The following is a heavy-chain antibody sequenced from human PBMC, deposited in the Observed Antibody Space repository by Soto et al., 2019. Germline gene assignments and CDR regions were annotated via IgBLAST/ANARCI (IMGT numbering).Heavy chain of an antibody. CDR3: AKATPPAYDYIWGSYRFSAFDI. J-gene: IGHJ3*02. Sequence: GGSLRLSCAASGFTFSSYAMSWVRQAPGKGLEWVSAISGSGGSTYYADSVKGRFTISRNNSKNKLYLQMNSLRAEDTAVYYCAKATPPAYDYIWGSYRFSAFDIWGQGTMVTVSS. V-gene: IGHV3-23*01. CDR2: ISGSGGST. D-gene: IGHD3-16*02. CDR1: GFTFSSYA.